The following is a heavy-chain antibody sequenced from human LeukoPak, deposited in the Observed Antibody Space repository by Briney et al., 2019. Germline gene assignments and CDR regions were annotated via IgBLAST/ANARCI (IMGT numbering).Heavy chain of an antibody. CDR1: GFTFSAYN. CDR2: ISGSSSAI. CDR3: TKGPWDLPHAFDI. D-gene: IGHD1-26*01. Sequence: GGSLRLSCAASGFTFSAYNMIWVRQAPGKGLEWLSYISGSSSAIYYADSVQGRFTISRDNAKNSLSLQMSSLRVEDAAVYYCTKGPWDLPHAFDIWGLGTMVTVSS. V-gene: IGHV3-48*01. J-gene: IGHJ3*02.